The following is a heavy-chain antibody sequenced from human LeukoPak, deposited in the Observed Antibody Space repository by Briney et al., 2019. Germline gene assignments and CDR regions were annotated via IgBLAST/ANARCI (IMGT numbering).Heavy chain of an antibody. J-gene: IGHJ4*02. CDR1: GFTFNSYS. Sequence: GGCLRLSCAVSGFTFNSYSMNWVRQAPGKGLEWVSSISSSSSYIYYADSVKGRFTISRDNAKKSLYLQMNSLRAEDTALYYCAKTGTAAVHDPYYFDYWGQGTLVTVSS. V-gene: IGHV3-21*04. D-gene: IGHD6-13*01. CDR2: ISSSSSYI. CDR3: AKTGTAAVHDPYYFDY.